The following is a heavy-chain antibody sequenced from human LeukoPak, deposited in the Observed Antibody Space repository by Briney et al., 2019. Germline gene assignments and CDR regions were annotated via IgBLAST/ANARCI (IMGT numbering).Heavy chain of an antibody. V-gene: IGHV4-59*11. CDR1: GGSISRHY. J-gene: IGHJ4*02. D-gene: IGHD2-2*01. CDR2: VYYSGST. CDR3: ARAGVPAAKPQPFDY. Sequence: SETLSLTCTVSGGSISRHYWSWIRQPPGKGLEWIGYVYYSGSTNYNPSLKSRVTISVDTSKNQFSLKLSSVTAADTAVYYCARAGVPAAKPQPFDYWGQGTLVTVSS.